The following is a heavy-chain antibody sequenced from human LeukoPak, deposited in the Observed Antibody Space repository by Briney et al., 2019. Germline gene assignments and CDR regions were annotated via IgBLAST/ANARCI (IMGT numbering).Heavy chain of an antibody. D-gene: IGHD3-10*02. J-gene: IGHJ6*04. CDR2: ISSNSGTI. V-gene: IGHV3-11*04. CDR1: GFTFSDSY. Sequence: GGSLRLSCAASGFTFSDSYMTWIRQAPGKGLEWVSFISSNSGTIYYADSVKGRFTTSRDNAKNSLYLQMNSLRAEDTAVYYCSEHVITMIGGVWGKGTTVTISS. CDR3: SEHVITMIGGV.